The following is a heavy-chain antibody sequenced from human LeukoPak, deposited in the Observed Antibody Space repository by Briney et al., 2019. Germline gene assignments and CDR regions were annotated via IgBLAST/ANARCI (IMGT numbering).Heavy chain of an antibody. CDR1: GFTFSRYS. CDR2: ISRSSSTI. CDR3: ARDGGATMVRGVATYDS. D-gene: IGHD3-10*01. V-gene: IGHV3-48*04. Sequence: GGSLRLSCAASGFTFSRYSMNWVRQAPGKGLEWVSYISRSSSTIHYADSVKGRFTISRDNAKSSLFLQMNSLRAEDTAVYYCARDGGATMVRGVATYDSWGQGTLVTVSS. J-gene: IGHJ4*02.